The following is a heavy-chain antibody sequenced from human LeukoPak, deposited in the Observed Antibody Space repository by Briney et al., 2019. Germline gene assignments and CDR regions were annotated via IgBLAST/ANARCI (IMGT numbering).Heavy chain of an antibody. J-gene: IGHJ3*02. CDR1: GFTFSSHS. D-gene: IGHD6-19*01. Sequence: PGGSLRLSCAASGFTFSSHSMNWVRQAPGKGLEWVSYISSSSSTIYYADSVKGRFTISRDNAKNSLYLQMNSLRAEDTAVYYCARGLGGIAVAGEAFDIWGQGTMVTVSS. V-gene: IGHV3-48*01. CDR3: ARGLGGIAVAGEAFDI. CDR2: ISSSSSTI.